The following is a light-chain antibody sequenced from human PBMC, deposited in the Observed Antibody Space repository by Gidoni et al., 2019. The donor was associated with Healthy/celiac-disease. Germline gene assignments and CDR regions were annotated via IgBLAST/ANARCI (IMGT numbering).Light chain of an antibody. V-gene: IGKV3-20*01. Sequence: IVLTQSPGTLSLSQGERATLSCRASQSVSSSYLAWYQQKPGQAPRLLIYGASSRATGIPERLSGSGSGTDFTLTISRLEPEDFAVYYCQQYGSSPGTFGQGTKVEIK. CDR3: QQYGSSPGT. CDR1: QSVSSSY. CDR2: GAS. J-gene: IGKJ1*01.